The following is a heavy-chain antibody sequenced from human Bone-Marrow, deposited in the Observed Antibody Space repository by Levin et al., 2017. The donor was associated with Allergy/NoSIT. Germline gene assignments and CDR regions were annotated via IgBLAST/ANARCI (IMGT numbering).Heavy chain of an antibody. J-gene: IGHJ4*02. CDR2: ISSASETI. Sequence: GESLKISCTVSGINFRTSSMSWVRQAPGKGLEWISYISSASETIYYADSVKGRFTISRDDAKNSLYLQMNSLRDGDTAVYYCASQYRGYSFGLGIYGFDYWGQGTLVTVSS. CDR3: ASQYRGYSFGLGIYGFDY. V-gene: IGHV3-48*02. CDR1: GINFRTSS. D-gene: IGHD5-18*01.